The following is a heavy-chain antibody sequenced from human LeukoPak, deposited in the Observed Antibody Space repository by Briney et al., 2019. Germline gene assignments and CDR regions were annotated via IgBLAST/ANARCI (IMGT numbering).Heavy chain of an antibody. Sequence: GGSLRLSCAASGFTFNSYAMSWVRQAPGKGLEWVSSITTSGGSTSYADSVRGRFTISRDNSKNTLYLQMNSLRAEDTALYYCVCYDNAAEYFHYWGQGTLVTVSS. D-gene: IGHD3-22*01. CDR3: VCYDNAAEYFHY. V-gene: IGHV3-23*01. CDR2: ITTSGGST. J-gene: IGHJ1*01. CDR1: GFTFNSYA.